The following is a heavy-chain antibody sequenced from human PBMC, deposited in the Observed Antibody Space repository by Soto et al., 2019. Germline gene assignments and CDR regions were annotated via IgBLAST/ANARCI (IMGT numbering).Heavy chain of an antibody. Sequence: SETLSLTCTVSGGSVSSGSYYWSWIRQPPGKGLEWIGYVYYSGVTNYNPSLKSRVTISIDPSKNQVSLKLSSVTAADTAVYYCARDPGYFDSSGYYQAPFHYWGQGALVTVSS. CDR2: VYYSGVT. J-gene: IGHJ4*02. CDR1: GGSVSSGSYY. V-gene: IGHV4-61*01. CDR3: ARDPGYFDSSGYYQAPFHY. D-gene: IGHD3-22*01.